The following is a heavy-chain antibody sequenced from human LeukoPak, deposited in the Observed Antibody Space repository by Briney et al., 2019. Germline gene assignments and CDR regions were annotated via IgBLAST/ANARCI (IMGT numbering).Heavy chain of an antibody. J-gene: IGHJ4*02. CDR3: ARGRGHFDY. CDR2: INPSGGST. Sequence: VASVKVSCKASGYTFTSYYMQWVRQAPGQGLEWVGIINPSGGSTSYAQNFQGRVTMTRDTSTNTVYMELSSLRSEDTAVYYCARGRGHFDYWGQGTLVTVSS. V-gene: IGHV1-46*01. CDR1: GYTFTSYY.